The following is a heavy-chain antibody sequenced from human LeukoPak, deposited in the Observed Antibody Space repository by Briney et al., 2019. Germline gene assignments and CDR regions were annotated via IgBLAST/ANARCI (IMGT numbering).Heavy chain of an antibody. CDR3: AKYYGSGSLRAFDI. CDR2: ISGSGGNT. CDR1: GFTFSSYA. J-gene: IGHJ3*02. V-gene: IGHV3-23*01. D-gene: IGHD3-10*01. Sequence: GESLKISCAASGFTFSSYAMSWVRQAPRRGLEWVSAISGSGGNTYYADSVKGRFTISRDNSKNTLYVQMNSLRDEDTAVYYCAKYYGSGSLRAFDIWGQGTMVTVSS.